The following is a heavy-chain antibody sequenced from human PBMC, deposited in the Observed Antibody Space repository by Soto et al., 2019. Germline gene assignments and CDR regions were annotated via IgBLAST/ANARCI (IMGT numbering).Heavy chain of an antibody. V-gene: IGHV3-53*01. J-gene: IGHJ4*02. Sequence: EVQLVESGGGLIQPGGSLRLSCAASGFTVSSNYMSWVRQAPGKGLEWVSVIYSGGSTYYADSVKGRFTISRDNSKNTLYLQMSSLRAEDTAVYYCARESLVGPGYFDYWGQGTLVTVSS. CDR3: ARESLVGPGYFDY. CDR1: GFTVSSNY. CDR2: IYSGGST.